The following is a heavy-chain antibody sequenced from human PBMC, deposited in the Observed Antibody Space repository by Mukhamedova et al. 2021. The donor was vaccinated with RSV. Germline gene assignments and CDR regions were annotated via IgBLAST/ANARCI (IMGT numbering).Heavy chain of an antibody. Sequence: VGRIKSKTDGGTTDYAAPVKGRFTISRDDSKNTLYLQMNSLKTEDTAVYYCTTAGRITGYGSGSYHYWGQGTLVTVSS. D-gene: IGHD3-10*01. J-gene: IGHJ4*02. CDR3: TTAGRITGYGSGSYHY. CDR2: IKSKTDGGTT. V-gene: IGHV3-15*01.